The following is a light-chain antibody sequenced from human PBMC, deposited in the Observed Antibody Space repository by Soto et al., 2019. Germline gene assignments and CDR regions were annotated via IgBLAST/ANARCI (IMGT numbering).Light chain of an antibody. CDR1: QSVSSSY. CDR3: RQYGSSPLT. Sequence: EIVLTQSPGTLSLSPGERATLSCRASQSVSSSYLASYQQKPGQAPRLLIYGASSRATGIPDRFSGSGSGTDFTLTISRLEPGDFAVYYCRQYGSSPLTFGGGTKVDI. V-gene: IGKV3-20*01. J-gene: IGKJ4*01. CDR2: GAS.